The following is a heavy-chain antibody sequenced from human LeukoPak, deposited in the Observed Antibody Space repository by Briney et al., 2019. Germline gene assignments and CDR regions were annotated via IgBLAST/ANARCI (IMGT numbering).Heavy chain of an antibody. Sequence: PGGCLRLSCEASGFRLDNYWMTWVRQAPGKGLEWVADINEDGSKIYSLDSVKGRFTISRDNAKNSLSLQLNTLRAEDTAVYYCARWSHVSGRWFLDNWGRGTLVSVSS. CDR3: ARWSHVSGRWFLDN. V-gene: IGHV3-7*05. CDR2: INEDGSKI. D-gene: IGHD3-10*01. J-gene: IGHJ4*02. CDR1: GFRLDNYW.